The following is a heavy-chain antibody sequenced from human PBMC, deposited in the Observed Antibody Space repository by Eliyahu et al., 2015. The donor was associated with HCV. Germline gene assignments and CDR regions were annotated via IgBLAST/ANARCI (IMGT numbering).Heavy chain of an antibody. D-gene: IGHD1-26*01. CDR3: ARDGSGSGSF. J-gene: IGHJ4*02. V-gene: IGHV3-21*01. Sequence: EVQLVESGGGLVKPGGSLXXSXXXXGFTFSSYSMNWXRXAPGKGLEWVSSISSSSSYIYYADSVKGRFTISRDNAKNSLYLQMNSLRAEDTAVYYCARDGSGSGSFWGQGTLVTVSS. CDR1: GFTFSSYS. CDR2: ISSSSSYI.